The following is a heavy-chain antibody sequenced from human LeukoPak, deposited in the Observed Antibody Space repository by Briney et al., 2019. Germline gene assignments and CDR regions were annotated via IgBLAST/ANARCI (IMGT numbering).Heavy chain of an antibody. Sequence: SETLSLTCTVSGGSISNYYWTWIRQPPGKGLEWIGYIYYSGFTNYNPSLKSRVTISVDTSKNQFSLKLSPVTAADTAVYYCARERTVTDAFDIWGQGTMVTVSS. D-gene: IGHD4-17*01. CDR1: GGSISNYY. CDR2: IYYSGFT. V-gene: IGHV4-59*01. CDR3: ARERTVTDAFDI. J-gene: IGHJ3*02.